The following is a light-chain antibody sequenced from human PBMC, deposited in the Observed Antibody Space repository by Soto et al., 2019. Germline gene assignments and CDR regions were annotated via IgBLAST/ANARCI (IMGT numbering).Light chain of an antibody. CDR3: QQYNNWPIT. CDR1: QSVGSY. V-gene: IGKV3-15*01. J-gene: IGKJ5*01. CDR2: GAS. Sequence: EIVLTQSPDTLSLSPGEGATLSCRASQSVGSYLAWYQQKPGQAPRLLIYGASTRATGIPARFSGSGSGTEFTLTISSLQSEDFAVYYCQQYNNWPITFGQGTRLEIK.